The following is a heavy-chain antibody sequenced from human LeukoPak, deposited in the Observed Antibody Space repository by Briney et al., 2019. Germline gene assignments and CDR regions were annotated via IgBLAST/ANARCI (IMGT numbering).Heavy chain of an antibody. CDR3: ARDAHSGYEFHDWFDP. CDR2: INPNSGGT. Sequence: ASVKVSCKASGYTFTDYYIHWVRQAPGQGLEWMGWINPNSGGTKYAQKFQGRVTMTTDPSISTAYMEMSRLTSDDTAVYYCARDAHSGYEFHDWFDPWGQGALVTVSS. D-gene: IGHD5-12*01. CDR1: GYTFTDYY. V-gene: IGHV1-2*02. J-gene: IGHJ5*02.